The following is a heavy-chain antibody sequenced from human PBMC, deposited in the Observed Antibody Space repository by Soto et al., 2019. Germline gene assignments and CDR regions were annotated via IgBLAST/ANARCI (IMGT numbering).Heavy chain of an antibody. CDR2: VYYDGST. CDR1: GDSMSYYY. Sequence: SETLSLTCAVSGDSMSYYYWSWIRQHPGKGPEWVGYVYYDGSTKYNPSLESRISMSIDTSKNQFSLKVTSVIAADTAVYYCVTYDRQSGRYSLDYWGQGIMVTVSS. D-gene: IGHD3-10*01. CDR3: VTYDRQSGRYSLDY. J-gene: IGHJ4*02. V-gene: IGHV4-59*01.